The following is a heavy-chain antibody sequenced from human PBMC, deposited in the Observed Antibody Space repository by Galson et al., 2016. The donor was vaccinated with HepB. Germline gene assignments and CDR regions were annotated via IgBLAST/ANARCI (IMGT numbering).Heavy chain of an antibody. Sequence: SLRLSCAASGFTFRNYALSWVRRAPGKGLEWVSHIDGPTPNTHYADSVRGRFSIYRDNSRDTLYLQMDSPTAEDSAIYYCTTWPSHHFDYWGQGTLLTVSS. J-gene: IGHJ4*02. V-gene: IGHV3-23*01. CDR1: GFTFRNYA. CDR2: IDGPTPNT. CDR3: TTWPSHHFDY.